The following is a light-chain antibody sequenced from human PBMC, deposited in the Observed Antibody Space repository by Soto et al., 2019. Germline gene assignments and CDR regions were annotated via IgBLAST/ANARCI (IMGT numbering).Light chain of an antibody. CDR1: QSVSSNY. Sequence: EIVFQQSQATTSLSPGERAPLYFMASQSVSSNYVAWFHQKPGQAPRLLIYGAYSRATGVTDRFSASGSGTDFTLTISRLEPEDFAVYYCKKYGRSPFNVGTGTKGDIK. J-gene: IGKJ1*01. CDR2: GAY. V-gene: IGKV3-20*01. CDR3: KKYGRSPFN.